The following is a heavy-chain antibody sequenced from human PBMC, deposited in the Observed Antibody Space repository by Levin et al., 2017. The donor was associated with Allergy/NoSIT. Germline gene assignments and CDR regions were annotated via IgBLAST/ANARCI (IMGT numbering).Heavy chain of an antibody. CDR2: INAGNGNT. V-gene: IGHV1-3*01. D-gene: IGHD2-15*01. CDR1: GYTFTSYA. CDR3: ARAGDIVVVVAARAEYFQH. J-gene: IGHJ1*01. Sequence: GESLKISCKASGYTFTSYAMHWVRQAPGQRLEWMGWINAGNGNTKYSQKFQGRVTITRDTSASTAYMELSSLRSEDTAVYYCARAGDIVVVVAARAEYFQHWGQGTLVTVSS.